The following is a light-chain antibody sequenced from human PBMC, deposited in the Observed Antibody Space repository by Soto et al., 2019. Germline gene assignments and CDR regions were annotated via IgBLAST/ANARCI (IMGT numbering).Light chain of an antibody. V-gene: IGKV3-15*01. CDR2: GAF. Sequence: EIVMTQSPPTLSVSPGERATLSCRASQSVSYNLAWYQQKPGQAPRLLIYGAFTRATGIPARFSGSGSGTDFTLTISSLQSEDFAVYYCQQYNKWPPLTFGGGTKVEI. J-gene: IGKJ4*01. CDR3: QQYNKWPPLT. CDR1: QSVSYN.